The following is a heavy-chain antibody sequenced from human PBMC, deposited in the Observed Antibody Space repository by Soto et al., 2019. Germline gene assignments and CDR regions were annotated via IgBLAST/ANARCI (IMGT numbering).Heavy chain of an antibody. J-gene: IGHJ6*02. V-gene: IGHV1-8*01. D-gene: IGHD2-2*02. CDR2: MNPNSGNT. CDR3: AKSGGYCSSTSCYNYYGLGD. Sequence: ASVKSSSKASGYHFTSYAINWVRQATGQGLEWVGWMNPNSGNTGYAQKFQGRVTMTRNTSISTAYMELSSMRSEDTAVYYRAKSGGYCSSTSCYNYYGLGDCGQLPTFTACS. CDR1: GYHFTSYA.